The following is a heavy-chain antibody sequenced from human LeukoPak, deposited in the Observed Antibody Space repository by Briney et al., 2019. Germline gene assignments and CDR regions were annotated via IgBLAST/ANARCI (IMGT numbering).Heavy chain of an antibody. CDR3: TTYLGVMDLSYLQY. CDR1: GFTFGDYA. Sequence: GGSLGLSCTASGFTFGDYAMNWVRQAPGKGLEWVGFIRSKTYGGTTEYAASVKGRFTISRDDSKSIAYLQMNSLKTEDTAVYYCTTYLGVMDLSYLQYWGQGTLVTVSS. CDR2: IRSKTYGGTT. V-gene: IGHV3-49*04. J-gene: IGHJ4*02. D-gene: IGHD3-10*01.